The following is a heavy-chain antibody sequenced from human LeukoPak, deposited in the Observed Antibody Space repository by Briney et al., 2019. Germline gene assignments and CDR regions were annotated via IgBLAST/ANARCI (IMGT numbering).Heavy chain of an antibody. Sequence: GGSLRVSCAASGSTFSSYEMNWVRQAPGKGLEWVSYISSSGSTIYYADSVKGRFTISRDNAKNSLYLQMNSLRAEDTAVYYCARLRGWTYGMDVWGQGTTVTVSS. CDR1: GSTFSSYE. CDR2: ISSSGSTI. D-gene: IGHD6-19*01. CDR3: ARLRGWTYGMDV. J-gene: IGHJ6*02. V-gene: IGHV3-48*03.